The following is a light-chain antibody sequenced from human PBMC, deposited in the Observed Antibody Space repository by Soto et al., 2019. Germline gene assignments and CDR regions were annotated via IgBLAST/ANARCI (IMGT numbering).Light chain of an antibody. CDR2: GAS. V-gene: IGKV3-15*01. J-gene: IGKJ3*01. CDR3: QQYNNWPLT. CDR1: QSVGSN. Sequence: EIVMMQSPATLSVSPGERATLSCRASQSVGSNLAWYQQKPGQAPRLLIYGASTRPTGIPARFSGSESGTEFTLTISSLQSEDFAVYYCQQYNNWPLTFGPGTKVDIK.